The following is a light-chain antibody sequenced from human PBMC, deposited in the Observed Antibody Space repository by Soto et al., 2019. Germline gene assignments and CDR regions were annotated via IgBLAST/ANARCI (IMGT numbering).Light chain of an antibody. CDR1: QRVSSN. V-gene: IGKV3-15*01. CDR3: QQSNNWPWT. CDR2: GAS. J-gene: IGKJ1*01. Sequence: EIVMAQSLATLSVSPGERVTLSCRASQRVSSNLAWYQQKPGQAPRLLIYGASTRATGVPARFSGSGSEIEFTLTISSLQSEDFAIYYCQQSNNWPWTFGRGTTVESK.